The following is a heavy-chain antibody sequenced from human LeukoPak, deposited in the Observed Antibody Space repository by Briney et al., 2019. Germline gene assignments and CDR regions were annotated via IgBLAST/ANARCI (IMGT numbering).Heavy chain of an antibody. D-gene: IGHD2-15*01. CDR3: ARAPLGYCSGGSCSPEGDYYYYYMDV. Sequence: SETLSLTCAVYGGSFSGYYWGWIRQPPGKGLEWIGSIYHSGSTYYNPSLKSRVTISVDTSKNQFSLKLSSVTAADTAVYYCARAPLGYCSGGSCSPEGDYYYYYMDVWGKGTTVTVSS. CDR2: IYHSGST. J-gene: IGHJ6*03. V-gene: IGHV4-38-2*01. CDR1: GGSFSGYY.